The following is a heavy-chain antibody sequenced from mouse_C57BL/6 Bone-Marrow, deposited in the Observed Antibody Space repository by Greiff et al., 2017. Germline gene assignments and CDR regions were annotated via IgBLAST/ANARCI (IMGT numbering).Heavy chain of an antibody. J-gene: IGHJ3*01. CDR2: ISYDGSN. Sequence: EVQLQESGPGLVKPSQSLSLTCSVTGYSITSGYYWNWIRQFPGNKLEWMGYISYDGSNNYNPSLKNRISITRDTSKNQFFLKLNSVTTEDTATYYCARDYGSSSPWFAYWGQGTLVTVSA. D-gene: IGHD1-1*01. CDR1: GYSITSGYY. V-gene: IGHV3-6*01. CDR3: ARDYGSSSPWFAY.